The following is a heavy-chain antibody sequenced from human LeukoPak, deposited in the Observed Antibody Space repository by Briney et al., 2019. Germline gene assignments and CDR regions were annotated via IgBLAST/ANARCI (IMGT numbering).Heavy chain of an antibody. CDR3: ATSAGYSGYNWGY. D-gene: IGHD5-12*01. V-gene: IGHV5-51*01. Sequence: GESLKISCKGSGYSFTSYWIGWVRQMPGKGLEWMGIIYPGDSNTRYSPSFQGQVTISADKSISTAYLQWSSLKASDTAMYYCATSAGYSGYNWGYWGQGTLVTVSS. CDR2: IYPGDSNT. CDR1: GYSFTSYW. J-gene: IGHJ4*02.